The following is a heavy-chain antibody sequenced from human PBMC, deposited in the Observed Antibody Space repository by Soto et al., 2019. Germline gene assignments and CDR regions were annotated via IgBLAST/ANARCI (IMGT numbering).Heavy chain of an antibody. CDR2: INPRGRST. CDR3: ASRKREQWLVLDY. CDR1: GNTFTSYY. V-gene: IGHV1-46*01. Sequence: RASVKVSCKASGNTFTSYYMHWVRQAPGQGLEWMGIINPRGRSTSYAQKFQGRVTMTRYTSTSTVYMGLSSLRSEDTAVYYCASRKREQWLVLDYWGQGTLVTVAS. D-gene: IGHD6-19*01. J-gene: IGHJ4*02.